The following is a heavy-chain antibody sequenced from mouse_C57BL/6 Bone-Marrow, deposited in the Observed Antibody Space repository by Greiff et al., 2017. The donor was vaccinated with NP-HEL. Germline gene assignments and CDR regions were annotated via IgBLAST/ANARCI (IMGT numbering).Heavy chain of an antibody. J-gene: IGHJ1*03. D-gene: IGHD2-1*01. Sequence: DVMLVESGGGLVKPGGSLKLSCAASGFTFSSYAMSWVRQTPEKRLEWVATISDGGSYTSYPDNVKGRFTISRDNAKNNLYLQMSHLKSEDTAMYYCARDPIYYGNYDYWYFDVWGTGTTVTVSS. CDR2: ISDGGSYT. V-gene: IGHV5-4*01. CDR1: GFTFSSYA. CDR3: ARDPIYYGNYDYWYFDV.